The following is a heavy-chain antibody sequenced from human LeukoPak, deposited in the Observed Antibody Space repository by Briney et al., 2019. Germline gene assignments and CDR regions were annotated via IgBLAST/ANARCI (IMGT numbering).Heavy chain of an antibody. J-gene: IGHJ6*02. D-gene: IGHD3-9*01. Sequence: PGGSLRLSCAASGFTFSNAWMSWVRQAPGKGLEWVGRIKSKTDGGTTDYAAPVKGRFTISRDDSKNTLYLQMNSLRAEDTAVYYCARDSVMYYSILTSRYYYGMDVWGQGTTVTVSS. CDR1: GFTFSNAW. CDR3: ARDSVMYYSILTSRYYYGMDV. V-gene: IGHV3-15*01. CDR2: IKSKTDGGTT.